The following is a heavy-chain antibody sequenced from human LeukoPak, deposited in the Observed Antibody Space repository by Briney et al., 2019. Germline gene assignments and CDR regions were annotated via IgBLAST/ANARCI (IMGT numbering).Heavy chain of an antibody. CDR1: GFTFRNCG. V-gene: IGHV3-21*01. J-gene: IGHJ4*02. Sequence: PGGSLRLSCVASGFTFRNCGMTWVRQAPGKGLEWVSTISGSDDGTYYADSVKGRFTISKDNAKNSLYLQMNSLRAEDTAVYYCARAGGSTVSHSDYWGQGTLVTVSS. D-gene: IGHD4-17*01. CDR2: ISGSDDGT. CDR3: ARAGGSTVSHSDY.